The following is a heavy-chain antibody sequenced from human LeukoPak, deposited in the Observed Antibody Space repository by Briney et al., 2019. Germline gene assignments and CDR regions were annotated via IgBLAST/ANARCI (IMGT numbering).Heavy chain of an antibody. J-gene: IGHJ5*02. CDR3: ARDGIAVAYWGPNWFDP. Sequence: GASVKVSCKASGYTFTGYFMHWVRQAPGQGLEWMGWINPNSGGTNYAQKFQGRVTMTTDTSTSTAYMELRSLRSDDTAVYYCARDGIAVAYWGPNWFDPWGQGTLVTVSS. CDR1: GYTFTGYF. D-gene: IGHD6-19*01. V-gene: IGHV1-2*02. CDR2: INPNSGGT.